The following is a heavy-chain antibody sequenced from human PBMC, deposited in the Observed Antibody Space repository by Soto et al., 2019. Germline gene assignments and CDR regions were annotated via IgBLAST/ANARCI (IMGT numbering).Heavy chain of an antibody. J-gene: IGHJ4*02. V-gene: IGHV4-59*01. Sequence: SETLSLTCTVSGDSISSYYWSWFRQPPGKGLQWIGYVSNGGGTNYNPSLWSRVTISLDTSKNQFSLRLTSVTAGDTAVYFCARGSFNVGAQVNDCWGRGTLVTVSS. CDR2: VSNGGGT. D-gene: IGHD1-26*01. CDR3: ARGSFNVGAQVNDC. CDR1: GDSISSYY.